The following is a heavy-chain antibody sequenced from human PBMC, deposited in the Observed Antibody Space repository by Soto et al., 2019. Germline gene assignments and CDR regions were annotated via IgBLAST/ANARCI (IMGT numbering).Heavy chain of an antibody. J-gene: IGHJ4*02. V-gene: IGHV1-18*04. CDR3: ARTPRAQMIVLEAATRFDY. Sequence: QVQLVQSGAEVKRPGASLKVSCKASGYTFTTYGFNWVRQAPGQGLEWMGWISPYNGDTNYAQNFQGRVTLTTDTSPSKAYMELRSLTSDDTAVYYCARTPRAQMIVLEAATRFDYWGQGPLVTVSS. CDR1: GYTFTTYG. CDR2: ISPYNGDT. D-gene: IGHD2-15*01.